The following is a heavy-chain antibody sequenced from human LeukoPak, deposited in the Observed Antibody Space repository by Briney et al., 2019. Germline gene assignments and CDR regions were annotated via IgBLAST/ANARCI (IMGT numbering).Heavy chain of an antibody. D-gene: IGHD3-10*01. CDR2: IHSIGST. CDR1: GGSISSGGYY. Sequence: PSETLSLTCTVSGGSISSGGYYWSWIRQPAGKGLEYLGRIHSIGSTNYNPSLTSRVTISRDTSKNHYSLKLSSVTATDTAVYYCARDQTYSGSGIYTYFDYWGQGILVTVSS. CDR3: ARDQTYSGSGIYTYFDY. J-gene: IGHJ4*02. V-gene: IGHV4-61*02.